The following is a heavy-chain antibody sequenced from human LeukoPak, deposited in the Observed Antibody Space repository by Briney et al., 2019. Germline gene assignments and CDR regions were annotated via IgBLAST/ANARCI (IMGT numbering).Heavy chain of an antibody. CDR2: INPNSGGT. J-gene: IGHJ5*02. CDR1: GSTFNVYY. V-gene: IGHV1-2*02. CDR3: ANNRRRLDNWFDP. Sequence: GASVKVSCKASGSTFNVYYIHWVRQAPGQGLEWIGWINPNSGGTNYAQKFKGRVTMTGDTSINTAYMELNRLTSDDTAVYYCANNRRRLDNWFDPWGQGTLVTVSS. D-gene: IGHD3-9*01.